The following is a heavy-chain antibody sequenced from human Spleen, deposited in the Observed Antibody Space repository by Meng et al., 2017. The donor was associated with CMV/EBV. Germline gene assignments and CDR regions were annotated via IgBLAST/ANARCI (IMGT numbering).Heavy chain of an antibody. Sequence: GESLKISCAASGFTLSSYNMNWVRQAPGKGLEWVAVISYDGSNKYYADSVKGRCTISRDNSENTLYLQMNSLRAEDTAVYYCAKDIVVVMGGYYGMDVWGQGTTVTVSS. CDR3: AKDIVVVMGGYYGMDV. V-gene: IGHV3-30-3*01. CDR2: ISYDGSNK. J-gene: IGHJ6*02. D-gene: IGHD2-2*01. CDR1: GFTLSSYN.